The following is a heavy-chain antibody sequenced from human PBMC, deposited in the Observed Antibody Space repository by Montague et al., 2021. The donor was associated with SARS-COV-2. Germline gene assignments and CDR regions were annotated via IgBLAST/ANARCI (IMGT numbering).Heavy chain of an antibody. CDR2: IFYDGTS. D-gene: IGHD6-19*01. Sequence: SETLSLTCTVSGVSISSAHYCWGWVRQTPGKGLEWIGNIFYDGTSRSNPSLNSRVTISVDTSKNQFSLKLSSVTAADTAVYYCVRQPGQWLPREWFWFDPWGQGTLVTVSS. CDR1: GVSISSAHYC. J-gene: IGHJ5*02. CDR3: VRQPGQWLPREWFWFDP. V-gene: IGHV4-39*01.